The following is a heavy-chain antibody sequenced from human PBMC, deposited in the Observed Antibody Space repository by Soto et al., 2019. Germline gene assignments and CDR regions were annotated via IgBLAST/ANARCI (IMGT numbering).Heavy chain of an antibody. Sequence: PSETLSLTCAVSGGSISSSNWWSWVRQPPGKGLEWIGEIYHSGSTNYNPSLKSRVTISVDKSKNQFSLKLSSVTAADTAVYYCARDGYCSSTSCPRGFDPWGQGTLVTASS. CDR3: ARDGYCSSTSCPRGFDP. J-gene: IGHJ5*02. CDR1: GGSISSSNW. V-gene: IGHV4-4*02. CDR2: IYHSGST. D-gene: IGHD2-2*03.